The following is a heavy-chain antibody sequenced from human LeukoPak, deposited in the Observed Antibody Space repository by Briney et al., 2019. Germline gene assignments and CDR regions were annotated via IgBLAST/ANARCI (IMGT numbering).Heavy chain of an antibody. J-gene: IGHJ6*03. Sequence: GASVKVSCKASGYTFTSYGISWVRQAPGQGLEWMGWISAYNGNTNYAQKLQGRVTMTTDTSTSTAYMELRSLRSDDTAVYYCARGVVSTVTTSHDYSYYMDVWGKGTTVTVSS. CDR2: ISAYNGNT. CDR1: GYTFTSYG. CDR3: ARGVVSTVTTSHDYSYYMDV. V-gene: IGHV1-18*01. D-gene: IGHD4-17*01.